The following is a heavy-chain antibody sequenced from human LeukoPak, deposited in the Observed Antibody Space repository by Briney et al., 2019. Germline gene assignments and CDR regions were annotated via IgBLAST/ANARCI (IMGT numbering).Heavy chain of an antibody. CDR3: ARALSRVFPYYYDSSGSRDAFDI. J-gene: IGHJ3*02. D-gene: IGHD3-22*01. V-gene: IGHV4-59*01. CDR2: IYYSGST. CDR1: GGSISSYY. Sequence: SETLSLTCTVSGGSISSYYWGWIRQPPGKGLGWIGYIYYSGSTNYNPSLKSRVTISVDTSKNQFSLKLSSVTAADTAVCYCARALSRVFPYYYDSSGSRDAFDIWGQGTMVTVSS.